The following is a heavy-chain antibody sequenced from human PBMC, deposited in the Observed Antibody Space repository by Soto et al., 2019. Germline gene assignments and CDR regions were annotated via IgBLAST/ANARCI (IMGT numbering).Heavy chain of an antibody. CDR2: ISYHGSNK. CDR1: GFTFSSYG. V-gene: IGHV3-30*03. J-gene: IGHJ4*02. CDR3: ATDVVEAQPGAY. D-gene: IGHD2-15*01. Sequence: QVQLVESGGGVVQPGRSLRLSCAASGFTFSSYGMHWVRQAPGKGLEWVAVISYHGSNKYYADSVKGRFTISRDNSKNTLYLQMNSLRAEDTAVYYCATDVVEAQPGAYWGQGTLVTVSS.